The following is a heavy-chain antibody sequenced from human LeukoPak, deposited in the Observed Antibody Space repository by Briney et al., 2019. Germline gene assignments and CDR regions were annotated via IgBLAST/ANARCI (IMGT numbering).Heavy chain of an antibody. V-gene: IGHV1-2*02. D-gene: IGHD3-22*01. CDR3: ARVPYYYDSSGHWDY. J-gene: IGHJ4*02. Sequence: ASVKDSCKASGYTFTGYYMHWVRQAPGQGLEWMGWINPNSGGTNYAQKFQGRVTMTRDTSISTAYMELSRLRSDDTAVYYCARVPYYYDSSGHWDYWGQGTLVTVSS. CDR2: INPNSGGT. CDR1: GYTFTGYY.